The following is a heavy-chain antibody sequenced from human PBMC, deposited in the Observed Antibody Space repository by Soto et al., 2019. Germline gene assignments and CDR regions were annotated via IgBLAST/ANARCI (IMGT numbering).Heavy chain of an antibody. V-gene: IGHV3-72*01. CDR3: TRGRLGSGRSYDY. CDR2: IKNKANSYTT. CDR1: GFTFSDHY. J-gene: IGHJ4*02. Sequence: EVQLVESGGGLVQPEGSLRLSCAASGFTFSDHYMDWVRQAPGKGLEWVGRIKNKANSYTTEYAAPVKGRLIISREDSKNSVLLQMNRLKTDDTAVYHWTRGRLGSGRSYDYWGQGMLVTVSS. D-gene: IGHD6-25*01.